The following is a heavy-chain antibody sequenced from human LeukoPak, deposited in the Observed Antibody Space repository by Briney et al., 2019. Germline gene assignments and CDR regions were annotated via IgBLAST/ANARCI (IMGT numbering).Heavy chain of an antibody. CDR1: GYTFTSHD. J-gene: IGHJ4*02. Sequence: GASVKVSCKASGYTFTSHDINWVRQATGQGLEWMGWMNPNSGYTGYEQKFQGRVTMTRDTSTSTAYMELSSLRSDDTAVYYCVLTTFFGVILDYGGQGTLVTVSS. CDR3: VLTTFFGVILDY. V-gene: IGHV1-8*01. CDR2: MNPNSGYT. D-gene: IGHD3-3*01.